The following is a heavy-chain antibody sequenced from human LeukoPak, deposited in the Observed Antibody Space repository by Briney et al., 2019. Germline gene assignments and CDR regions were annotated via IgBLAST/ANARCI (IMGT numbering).Heavy chain of an antibody. CDR1: GLTFSSHW. CDR2: ITNDGSST. D-gene: IGHD6-13*01. V-gene: IGHV3-74*01. CDR3: ARIEAAAGYHFAY. Sequence: PGGSLRLSCAASGLTFSSHWMHWVRQAPGKGLVWVSRITNDGSSTTYADSVKGRFTISRDNAKNSLYLQVNSLRAEDTAVYYCARIEAAAGYHFAYWGQGTLVTVSS. J-gene: IGHJ4*02.